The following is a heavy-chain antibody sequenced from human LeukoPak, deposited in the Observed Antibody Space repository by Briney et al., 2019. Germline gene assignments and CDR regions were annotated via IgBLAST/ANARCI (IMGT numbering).Heavy chain of an antibody. Sequence: PGGSLRLSCVGSGFTFTDYYMSWIRQAPGKELEWISYISNSGRTMDYADSVKGRFTISRDNARKSLYLEMNSLRAEDTAAYYCARDYDFWVGYYSYFDNWGQGALVTVSS. CDR3: ARDYDFWVGYYSYFDN. D-gene: IGHD3-3*01. J-gene: IGHJ4*02. CDR2: ISNSGRTM. V-gene: IGHV3-11*01. CDR1: GFTFTDYY.